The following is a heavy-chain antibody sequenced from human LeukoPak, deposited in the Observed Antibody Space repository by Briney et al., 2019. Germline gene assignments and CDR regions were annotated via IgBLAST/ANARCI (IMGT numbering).Heavy chain of an antibody. CDR2: ISGSGGST. Sequence: GGSLRLSCAASGFTFSSYAMSWVRQAPGKGLEWVSAISGSGGSTYYADSVKGRFTISRDNSKNTLYLQMNSLRDEDTAVYYCARERGGYYYYDSSGYGAFDIWGQGTMVTVSS. J-gene: IGHJ3*02. CDR1: GFTFSSYA. D-gene: IGHD3-22*01. CDR3: ARERGGYYYYDSSGYGAFDI. V-gene: IGHV3-23*01.